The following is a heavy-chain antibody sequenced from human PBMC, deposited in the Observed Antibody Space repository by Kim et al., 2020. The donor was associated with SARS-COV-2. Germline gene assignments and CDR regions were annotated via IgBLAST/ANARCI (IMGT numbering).Heavy chain of an antibody. CDR1: GGSISSYY. D-gene: IGHD4-17*01. Sequence: SETLSLTCTVSGGSISSYYWSWIRQPPGKGLEWIGYIYYSGSTNYNPSLKSRVTISVDTSKNQFSLKLSSVTAADTAVYYCARAMDYGDYDEGVDLYYYYYYMDVWGKGTTVTVSS. V-gene: IGHV4-59*01. J-gene: IGHJ6*03. CDR2: IYYSGST. CDR3: ARAMDYGDYDEGVDLYYYYYYMDV.